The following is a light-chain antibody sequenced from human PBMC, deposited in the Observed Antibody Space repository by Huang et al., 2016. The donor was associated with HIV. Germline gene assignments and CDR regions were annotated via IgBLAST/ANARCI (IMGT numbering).Light chain of an antibody. CDR3: MQGTHWPPIT. V-gene: IGKV2-30*01. J-gene: IGKJ5*01. CDR2: KIS. CDR1: QSLIYSDRNTY. Sequence: DVVLTQSPLSLPVTLGQPASISCWSSQSLIYSDRNTYLSFFQQRPGQSPKRLIYKISNRDSRVPDRFSGSGSGSDFTLKISKVEAEDAAVYYCMQGTHWPPITFGQGTRLEI.